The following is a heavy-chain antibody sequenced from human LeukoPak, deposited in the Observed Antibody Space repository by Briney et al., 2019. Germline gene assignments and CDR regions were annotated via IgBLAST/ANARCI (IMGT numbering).Heavy chain of an antibody. Sequence: GGSLRLSCAASGFSFSAYPMNWVRQAPGKGLEWVSYISSGGDTIHYTDSVKGRFTISRDNAKNSLFLQMNSLRAEDTAVYYCAREGTYSGYDLTDSWGQGTLVTVSS. CDR2: ISSGGDTI. CDR1: GFSFSAYP. J-gene: IGHJ4*02. D-gene: IGHD5-12*01. CDR3: AREGTYSGYDLTDS. V-gene: IGHV3-48*03.